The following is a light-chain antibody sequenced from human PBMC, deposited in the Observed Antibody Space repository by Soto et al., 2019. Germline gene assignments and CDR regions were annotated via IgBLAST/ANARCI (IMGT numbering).Light chain of an antibody. V-gene: IGKV3-20*01. CDR1: QSISSNY. J-gene: IGKJ1*01. Sequence: IVLTQYPGTLSLSPGERATLSCRASQSISSNYLAWHQQKPGQAPRLLIYGASNRATGVPDKFNGSGSAKDFTLTIDRLEPEDFEVYYCQQYDNCPRTFGPGTKVEFK. CDR2: GAS. CDR3: QQYDNCPRT.